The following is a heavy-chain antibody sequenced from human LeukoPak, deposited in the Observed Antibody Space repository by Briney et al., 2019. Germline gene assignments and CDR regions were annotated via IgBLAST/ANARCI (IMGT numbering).Heavy chain of an antibody. D-gene: IGHD4-17*01. CDR2: IYYSGST. CDR3: ATQNPYYGDYVGDWFDP. CDR1: GGSISSGGYY. Sequence: PSETLSLTCTVSGGSISSGGYYWSWIRQHSGKGLEWIGYIYYSGSTYYNPSLKSRVTISVDTSKNQFSLKLSSVTAADTAVYYCATQNPYYGDYVGDWFDPWGQGTLVTVSS. V-gene: IGHV4-31*03. J-gene: IGHJ5*02.